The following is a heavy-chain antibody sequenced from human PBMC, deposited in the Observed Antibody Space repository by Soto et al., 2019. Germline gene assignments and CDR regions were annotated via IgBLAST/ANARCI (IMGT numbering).Heavy chain of an antibody. D-gene: IGHD2-15*01. J-gene: IGHJ6*02. Sequence: PGGSLRLSCAASGFTFSSYAMSWVRQAPGKGLEWVSAISGSGGSTYYADSVKGRFTISRDNSKNTLYLQMNSLRAEDTAVYYCAKGFYYCSGGSCYSQYYYHYGMDVWGQGTTVTVSS. CDR3: AKGFYYCSGGSCYSQYYYHYGMDV. CDR1: GFTFSSYA. CDR2: ISGSGGST. V-gene: IGHV3-23*01.